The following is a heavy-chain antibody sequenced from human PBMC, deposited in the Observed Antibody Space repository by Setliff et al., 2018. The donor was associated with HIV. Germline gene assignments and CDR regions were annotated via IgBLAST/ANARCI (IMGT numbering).Heavy chain of an antibody. D-gene: IGHD5-12*01. J-gene: IGHJ4*02. V-gene: IGHV1-69*13. Sequence: GASVKVSCKSSGGTFINYAFCWVRQAPGHGLEWMGGIIPMFGTTNYAQKLQGRVTLSADESTSTAYMQLSSLTSEDTAVYYCARGRWLQSFDYWGQGTLVTVSS. CDR3: ARGRWLQSFDY. CDR1: GGTFINYA. CDR2: IIPMFGTT.